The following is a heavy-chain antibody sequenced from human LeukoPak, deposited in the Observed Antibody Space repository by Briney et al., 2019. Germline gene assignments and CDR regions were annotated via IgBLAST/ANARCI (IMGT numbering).Heavy chain of an antibody. CDR2: IQYDGSIE. D-gene: IGHD7-27*01. CDR3: ARSPLGIAPFDY. V-gene: IGHV3-33*01. Sequence: GGSLRLSCTASGFTFSSYGMHWVRQAPGRGLEWVAAIQYDGSIEYYADSVKGRFTISRDQSKNTLFLQVNSLRAEDTAVYYCARSPLGIAPFDYWGQGTLVTVSS. J-gene: IGHJ4*02. CDR1: GFTFSSYG.